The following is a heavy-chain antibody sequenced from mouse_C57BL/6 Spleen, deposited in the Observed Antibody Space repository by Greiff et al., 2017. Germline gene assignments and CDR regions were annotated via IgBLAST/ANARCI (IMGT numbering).Heavy chain of an antibody. CDR2: IYPGDGDT. Sequence: VQLQQSGPELVKPGASVKISCKASGYAFSSSWMNWVKQRPGKGLEWIGRIYPGDGDTNYNGKFKGKATLTADKSSSTAYMQLSSLTSEDSAVYFCARSLISTTVVANYAMDYWGQGTSVTVSS. V-gene: IGHV1-82*01. CDR1: GYAFSSSW. D-gene: IGHD1-1*01. J-gene: IGHJ4*01. CDR3: ARSLISTTVVANYAMDY.